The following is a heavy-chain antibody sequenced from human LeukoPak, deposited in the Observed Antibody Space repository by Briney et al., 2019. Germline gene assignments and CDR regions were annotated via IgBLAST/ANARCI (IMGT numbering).Heavy chain of an antibody. CDR1: GGSISSYY. V-gene: IGHV4-59*12. CDR2: TYYSGST. CDR3: ARESHYDFWSGPTADY. D-gene: IGHD3-3*01. Sequence: SETLSLTCTVSGGSISSYYWSWIRQPPGKGLEWIGYTYYSGSTNYNPSLKSRVTISVDTSKNQFSLKLSSVTAADTAVYYCARESHYDFWSGPTADYWGQGTLVTVSS. J-gene: IGHJ4*02.